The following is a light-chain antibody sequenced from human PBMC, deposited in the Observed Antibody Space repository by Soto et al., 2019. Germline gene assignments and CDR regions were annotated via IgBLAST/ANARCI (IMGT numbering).Light chain of an antibody. J-gene: IGKJ2*01. CDR2: EVS. CDR3: MQGTHSKT. V-gene: IGKV2-29*03. Sequence: DVVMTQTPLSLSVAPGQPASISCKSSQSLLHITGETFLFWYLQKPGQSPQLLIYEVSTRVSGVPDRFSGSGSGTDFTLEISRVETDDVGIYYCMQGTHSKTFGQGTKVEIK. CDR1: QSLLHITGETF.